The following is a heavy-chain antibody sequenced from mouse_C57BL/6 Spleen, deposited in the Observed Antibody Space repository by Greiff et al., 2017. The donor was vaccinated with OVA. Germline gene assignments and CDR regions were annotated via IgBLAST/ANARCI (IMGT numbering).Heavy chain of an antibody. J-gene: IGHJ3*01. CDR2: IDPETGGT. CDR3: TREGSSGPWFAY. Sequence: QVQLQQSGAELVRPGASVTLSCKASGYTFTDYEIHWVKQTPVHGLEWIGAIDPETGGTAYNQKFKGKAILTADKSSSTAYMELRSLTSEDSAVYYCTREGSSGPWFAYWGQGTLVTVSA. D-gene: IGHD3-2*02. V-gene: IGHV1-15*01. CDR1: GYTFTDYE.